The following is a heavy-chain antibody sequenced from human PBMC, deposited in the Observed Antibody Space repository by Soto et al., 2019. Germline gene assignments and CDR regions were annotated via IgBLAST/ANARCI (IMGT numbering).Heavy chain of an antibody. CDR3: AGCRRFGCSCKSFDI. CDR1: GGSISSGGYY. Sequence: QVQLQESGPGLVKPSQTLSLTCTVSGGSISSGGYYWSWIRQHPGKGLEWIGYIYYSGSTYYNPSLKGPVTKSVDTSKNPFSLKLSSVTAADTAVYYCAGCRRFGCSCKSFDIWGQGTMVTVSS. V-gene: IGHV4-31*01. D-gene: IGHD2-15*01. CDR2: IYYSGST. J-gene: IGHJ3*02.